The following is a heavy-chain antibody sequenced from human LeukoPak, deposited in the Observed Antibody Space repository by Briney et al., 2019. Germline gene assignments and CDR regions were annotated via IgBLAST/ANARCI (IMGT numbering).Heavy chain of an antibody. CDR1: GYTFTSYG. V-gene: IGHV1-18*01. J-gene: IGHJ4*02. CDR2: IRANNGNT. Sequence: GASVKVSCKASGYTFTSYGISWVRQAPGQGLEWMGWIRANNGNTNYAKKLQGRVTMTTDTSTSTAYMELRSLRSDDTAVYYCARDDSSGPDGYWGQGTLVTVSS. CDR3: ARDDSSGPDGY. D-gene: IGHD3-22*01.